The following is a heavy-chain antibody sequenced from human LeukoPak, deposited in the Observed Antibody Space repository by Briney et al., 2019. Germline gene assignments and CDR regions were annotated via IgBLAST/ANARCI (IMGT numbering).Heavy chain of an antibody. CDR2: INPNSGGT. D-gene: IGHD3-16*02. CDR1: GYTFTGYY. J-gene: IGHJ5*02. Sequence: ASVKVSCKASGYTFTGYYIHWVRQAPGQGLEWMGWINPNSGGTNYAQKFQGRVTMTRDTSISTAYMELSRLRSDDTAVYYCARDPIMITFGGVIALFWFDPWGQGTLVTVSS. CDR3: ARDPIMITFGGVIALFWFDP. V-gene: IGHV1-2*02.